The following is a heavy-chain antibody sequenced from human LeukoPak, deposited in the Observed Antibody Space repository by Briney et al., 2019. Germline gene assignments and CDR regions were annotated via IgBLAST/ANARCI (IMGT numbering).Heavy chain of an antibody. CDR1: GGSISSYY. V-gene: IGHV4-4*07. J-gene: IGHJ4*02. D-gene: IGHD3-10*01. Sequence: SETLSLTCTVSGGSISSYYWSWIRQPAGKGLEWIGRIYTSGSTNYNPSLKSRVTMSVDTSKNQFSLKLSSVTAADTAVYYCARGEGYYGSGSYGYYFDYWGQGTLVTVSS. CDR2: IYTSGST. CDR3: ARGEGYYGSGSYGYYFDY.